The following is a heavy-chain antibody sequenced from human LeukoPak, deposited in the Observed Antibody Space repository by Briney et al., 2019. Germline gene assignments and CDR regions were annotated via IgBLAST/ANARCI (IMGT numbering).Heavy chain of an antibody. V-gene: IGHV4-59*01. Sequence: SETLSLTCTVSGGSISSYYWSWIRQPPGRGLEWIGYIYYTGNTNYNPSLKSRVTISVDTSKNQFSLKLTSVTAADTAVYFCARGYSATYGRFDPWGQGTLVTVSS. CDR3: ARGYSATYGRFDP. CDR1: GGSISSYY. D-gene: IGHD1-26*01. J-gene: IGHJ5*02. CDR2: IYYTGNT.